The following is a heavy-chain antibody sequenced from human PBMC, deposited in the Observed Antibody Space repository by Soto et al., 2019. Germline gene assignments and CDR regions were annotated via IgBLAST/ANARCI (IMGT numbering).Heavy chain of an antibody. V-gene: IGHV4-59*01. CDR3: AREYSSPYYFDY. J-gene: IGHJ4*02. CDR1: GGSISSYY. CDR2: VYYSGST. D-gene: IGHD2-21*01. Sequence: PSETLSLTCTVSGGSISSYYWSWIRQPPGKGLEWIGYVYYSGSTNYNPSLKSRVTISVDTSKNQFPLKLNSVTAADTAVYYCAREYSSPYYFDYWGQGTLVTSPQ.